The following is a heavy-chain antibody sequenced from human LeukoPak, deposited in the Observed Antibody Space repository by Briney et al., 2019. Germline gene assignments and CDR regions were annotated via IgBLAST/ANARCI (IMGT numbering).Heavy chain of an antibody. J-gene: IGHJ4*02. Sequence: QAGGSLRLSCAASRFTFSSYGMSWVRQAPGKGLEWVSGISGSGGSTYYADSAKGRFTISRDNSKNTLYLRMNSLRAEDTAVYYCAKDFVVVPGLVNYFDYWGQGTLVTVSS. V-gene: IGHV3-23*01. CDR2: ISGSGGST. D-gene: IGHD2-2*01. CDR1: RFTFSSYG. CDR3: AKDFVVVPGLVNYFDY.